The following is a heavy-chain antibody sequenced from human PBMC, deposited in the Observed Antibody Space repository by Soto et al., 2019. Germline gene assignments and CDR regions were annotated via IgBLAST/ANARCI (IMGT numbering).Heavy chain of an antibody. D-gene: IGHD6-19*01. CDR3: AKDISSGWSYFDY. CDR2: ISWDGGST. J-gene: IGHJ4*02. CDR1: GFTLDDYT. V-gene: IGHV3-43*01. Sequence: PGGSLRLSCAASGFTLDDYTMHWVRQAPGKGLEWVSLISWDGGSTYYADSVKGRFTISRDNSKNSLYLQMNSLRTEDTALYYCAKDISSGWSYFDYWGQGTLVTGLL.